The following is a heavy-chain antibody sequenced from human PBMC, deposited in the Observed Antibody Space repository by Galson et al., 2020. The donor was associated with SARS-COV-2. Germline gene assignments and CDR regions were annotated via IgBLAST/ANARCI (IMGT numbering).Heavy chain of an antibody. CDR2: IYPGDSYT. V-gene: IGHV5-51*01. CDR1: GYSFADYW. CDR3: ARHGASDGWYEGIDY. D-gene: IGHD6-19*01. Sequence: GESLKISCKGSGYSFADYWIGWVRQMPGKGLQWLGVIYPGDSYTIYSPSFQGQVTVSADKPINTAYLQWSSLEASDTAMYYCARHGASDGWYEGIDYWGQGTLVTVSS. J-gene: IGHJ4*02.